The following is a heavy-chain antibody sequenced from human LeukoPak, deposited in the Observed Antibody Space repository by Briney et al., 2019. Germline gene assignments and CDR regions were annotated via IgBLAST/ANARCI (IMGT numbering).Heavy chain of an antibody. J-gene: IGHJ6*03. CDR1: GYTFTTYV. CDR2: ISPYNGKT. D-gene: IGHD3-3*01. CDR3: ARPAMPSYSFWSDSYLDF. Sequence: GASVSVSGTASGYTFTTYVITWVRQAPGQGLGGRGWISPYNGKTNYTHKLQGRITITTDTSTSTYYMELSSLRSDDTAVYYCARPAMPSYSFWSDSYLDFWGKGTTVTVSS. V-gene: IGHV1-18*01.